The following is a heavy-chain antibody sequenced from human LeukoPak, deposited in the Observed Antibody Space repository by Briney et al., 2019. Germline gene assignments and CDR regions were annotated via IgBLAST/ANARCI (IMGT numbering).Heavy chain of an antibody. Sequence: GASLRLSCAASGFTFSSYSMNWVRQAPGKGLEWVSYISSSSSYIYYADSVKGRFTISRDNAKNSLYLQMNSLRAEDTAVYYCARWLSSRGAFDPWGQGTLVTVSS. V-gene: IGHV3-21*05. CDR1: GFTFSSYS. J-gene: IGHJ5*02. CDR3: ARWLSSRGAFDP. CDR2: ISSSSSYI. D-gene: IGHD3-10*01.